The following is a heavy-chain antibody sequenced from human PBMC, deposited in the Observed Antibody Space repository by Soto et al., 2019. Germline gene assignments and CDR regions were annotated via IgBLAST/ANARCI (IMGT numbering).Heavy chain of an antibody. D-gene: IGHD6-19*01. CDR1: GGSISSYY. V-gene: IGHV4-59*01. J-gene: IGHJ4*02. Sequence: PSETLSLTCTVSGGSISSYYWSWIRQPPGKGLEWIGYIYYSGSTNYNPSLKSRVTISVDTSKNQFSLKLSSVTAADTAVYYCARDLGSSGWYGSRYFDYWGQGTLVTVSS. CDR2: IYYSGST. CDR3: ARDLGSSGWYGSRYFDY.